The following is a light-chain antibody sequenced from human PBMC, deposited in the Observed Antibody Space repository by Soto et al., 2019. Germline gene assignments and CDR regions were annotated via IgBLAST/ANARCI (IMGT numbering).Light chain of an antibody. J-gene: IGLJ1*01. Sequence: QSALTQPASVSGSPGQSITISCTGTSSGGGAYNYVSWYQQHPGKAPKLMIYEVSNRPSGVSNRFSGSNSGNTASLTISGLQAEDEADYYCSSYTSSSTLYVFGTGTKLTVL. CDR3: SSYTSSSTLYV. CDR2: EVS. CDR1: SSGGGAYNY. V-gene: IGLV2-14*01.